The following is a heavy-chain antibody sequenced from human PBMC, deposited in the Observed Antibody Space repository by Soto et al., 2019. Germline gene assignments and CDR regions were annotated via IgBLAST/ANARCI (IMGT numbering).Heavy chain of an antibody. D-gene: IGHD4-4*01. CDR1: GFTFTSSA. CDR2: IVVGSGNT. Sequence: QMQLVQSGPEVKKPGTSVKVSCKASGFTFTSSAVQWVRQARGQRLEWIGWIVVGSGNTNYAQKFQERVTITRDMSTITAYVELSSLRAGDTAVYYCAADSYSKYEPPWGQGTLVTVSS. V-gene: IGHV1-58*01. J-gene: IGHJ5*02. CDR3: AADSYSKYEPP.